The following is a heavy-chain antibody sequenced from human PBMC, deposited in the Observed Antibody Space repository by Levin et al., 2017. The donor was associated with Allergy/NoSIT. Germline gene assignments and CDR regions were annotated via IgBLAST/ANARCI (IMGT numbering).Heavy chain of an antibody. CDR2: INPSGGST. CDR1: GYTFTSYY. V-gene: IGHV1-46*01. D-gene: IGHD3-3*01. J-gene: IGHJ6*02. Sequence: RASVKVSCKASGYTFTSYYMHWVRQAPGQGLEWMGIINPSGGSTSYAQKFQGRVTMTRDTSTSTVYMELSSLRSEDTAVYYCARDRGVLRFLEWFSTRYYYYGMDVWGQGTTVTVSS. CDR3: ARDRGVLRFLEWFSTRYYYYGMDV.